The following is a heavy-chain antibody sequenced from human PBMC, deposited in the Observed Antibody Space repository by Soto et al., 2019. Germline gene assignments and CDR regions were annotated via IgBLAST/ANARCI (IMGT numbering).Heavy chain of an antibody. D-gene: IGHD5-18*01. J-gene: IGHJ6*02. CDR3: ARDKQGFSYGYGSQYFYYHGLDV. CDR1: CDSINSGDYY. CDR2: IHFSGRT. Sequence: PSETLSLTCIVSCDSINSGDYYWSWIRQPPGKGLEWIGNIHFSGRTYYSPSLKSRVTMSTDTSKNQFSLRLTYVTSADTAVYYCARDKQGFSYGYGSQYFYYHGLDVWGQGTTVTVS. V-gene: IGHV4-30-4*01.